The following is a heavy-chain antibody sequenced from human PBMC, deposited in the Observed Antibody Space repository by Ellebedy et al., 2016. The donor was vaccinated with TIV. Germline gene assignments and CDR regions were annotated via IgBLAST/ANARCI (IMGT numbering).Heavy chain of an antibody. V-gene: IGHV4-34*01. J-gene: IGHJ4*02. CDR1: GGSFSGYF. Sequence: MPGGSLRLSCAVSGGSFSGYFRSWIRPTPGKGLEWIGEINPSGNPNYNPSLKSRVTMSVDTPKKQFSLRLTSVTAADTAVYYCARARGQYLYGSGSYFTNWGQGNMVTVSS. D-gene: IGHD3-10*01. CDR2: INPSGNP. CDR3: ARARGQYLYGSGSYFTN.